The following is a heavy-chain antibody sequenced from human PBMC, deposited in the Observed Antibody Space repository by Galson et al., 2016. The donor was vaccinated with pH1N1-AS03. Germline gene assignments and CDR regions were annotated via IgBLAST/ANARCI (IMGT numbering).Heavy chain of an antibody. CDR3: ARTGSNGWYYFDS. J-gene: IGHJ4*02. CDR2: VYYSGTP. V-gene: IGHV4-59*01. Sequence: ETLSLTCTVSGGSMSGYYWSWIRQSPERGLEWIGCVYYSGTPTYNPSLKSQVTISVDTSKNQFSLKLSSVTAADTAVYFCARTGSNGWYYFDSWGQGTLVTVSS. D-gene: IGHD6-19*01. CDR1: GGSMSGYY.